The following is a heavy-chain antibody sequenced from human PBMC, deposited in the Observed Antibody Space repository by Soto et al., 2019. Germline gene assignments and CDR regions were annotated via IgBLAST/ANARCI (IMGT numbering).Heavy chain of an antibody. J-gene: IGHJ5*02. Sequence: ESGGGVVQPGRSLRLSCAASGFTFSSYAMHWVRQAPGKGLEWVAVISYDGSNKYYADSVKGRFTISRDNSKNTLYLQMNSLRAEDTAVYYCARDGELSIAARPVGWFDPWGQGTLVTVSS. D-gene: IGHD6-6*01. V-gene: IGHV3-30-3*01. CDR3: ARDGELSIAARPVGWFDP. CDR2: ISYDGSNK. CDR1: GFTFSSYA.